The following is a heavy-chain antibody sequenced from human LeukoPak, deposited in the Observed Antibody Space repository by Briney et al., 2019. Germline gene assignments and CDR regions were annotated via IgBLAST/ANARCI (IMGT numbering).Heavy chain of an antibody. CDR2: IYHSGST. CDR3: ASIPPPIATTPYYFDY. V-gene: IGHV4-38-2*02. J-gene: IGHJ4*02. D-gene: IGHD5-12*01. Sequence: SETLSLTCTVSGYSISSGYYWGWIRQPPGKGLEWIGSIYHSGSTYYNPSLKSRVTISVDTSKSQFSLKLSSVTAADTAVYYCASIPPPIATTPYYFDYWGQGTLVTVSS. CDR1: GYSISSGYY.